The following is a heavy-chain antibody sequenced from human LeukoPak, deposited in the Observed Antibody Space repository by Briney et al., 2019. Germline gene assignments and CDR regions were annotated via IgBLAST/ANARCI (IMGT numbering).Heavy chain of an antibody. CDR1: GFTFSNYV. J-gene: IGHJ4*02. Sequence: PGGSLRLSCAASGFTFSNYVMTWVRQAPGKGLERVSTIGGSGGDTYYRDSVKGRFTISRDNSKNTLYLQVNSLRAEDTAVYYCARWGQVFMFEDYWGQGTLVTVSS. D-gene: IGHD3-16*01. CDR2: IGGSGGDT. CDR3: ARWGQVFMFEDY. V-gene: IGHV3-23*01.